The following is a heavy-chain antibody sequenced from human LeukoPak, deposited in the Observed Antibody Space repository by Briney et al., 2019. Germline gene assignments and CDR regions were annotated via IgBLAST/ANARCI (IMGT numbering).Heavy chain of an antibody. CDR1: GYTFTTYE. J-gene: IGHJ4*02. V-gene: IGHV1-8*01. CDR2: MNPNNGDT. Sequence: GASVKDSCKCTGYTFTTYEFDWVRQVPGQGLEWMGWMNPNNGDTGYAQKFQGRVTITRDTSKTTVYMELRSLTSEDTAIFYCASVQWGSFASWWFDYWGQGSLVTVSS. D-gene: IGHD1-26*01. CDR3: ASVQWGSFASWWFDY.